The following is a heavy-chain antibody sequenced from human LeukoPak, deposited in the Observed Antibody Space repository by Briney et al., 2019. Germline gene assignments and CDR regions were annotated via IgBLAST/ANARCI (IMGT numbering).Heavy chain of an antibody. CDR1: GYTFTGYY. CDR2: INPNSGGT. D-gene: IGHD5-18*01. Sequence: GASVKVSCKASGYTFTGYYMHWVRQAPGQGLEWMGWINPNSGGTNYAQKFRGRVTMTRDTSISTAYMELSRLRSDDTAVYYCARGYSYGKIGFDYWGQGTLVTVSS. J-gene: IGHJ4*02. CDR3: ARGYSYGKIGFDY. V-gene: IGHV1-2*02.